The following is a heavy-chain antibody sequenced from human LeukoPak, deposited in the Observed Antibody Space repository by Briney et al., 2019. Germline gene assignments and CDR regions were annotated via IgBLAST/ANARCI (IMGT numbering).Heavy chain of an antibody. D-gene: IGHD2-2*01. V-gene: IGHV4-38-2*02. CDR1: GYSISSGYY. Sequence: SSETLSLTCTVSGYSISSGYYWGWIRQPPGKGLEWIGSIYHSGSTYYNPSLKSRVTISVDTSKNQFSLKLSSVTAADTAVYYCARDCSSTSCSKGFDPWGQGTLVTVSS. CDR2: IYHSGST. CDR3: ARDCSSTSCSKGFDP. J-gene: IGHJ5*02.